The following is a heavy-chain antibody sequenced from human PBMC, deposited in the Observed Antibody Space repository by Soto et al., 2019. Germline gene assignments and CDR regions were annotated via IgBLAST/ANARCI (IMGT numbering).Heavy chain of an antibody. J-gene: IGHJ4*02. CDR2: ISGGGTGT. V-gene: IGHV3-23*01. D-gene: IGHD3-16*01. CDR1: GFSFNNYA. Sequence: GGSLRLSCAVTGFSFNNYAMNWVRQAPGKGLEWVSSISGGGTGTYSADAVKGRFTISSDKSRNTVYLQMSSLRVDDTAVYYCAKGHYYDNVGNWVANQAFDSWGQGSLVTVSS. CDR3: AKGHYYDNVGNWVANQAFDS.